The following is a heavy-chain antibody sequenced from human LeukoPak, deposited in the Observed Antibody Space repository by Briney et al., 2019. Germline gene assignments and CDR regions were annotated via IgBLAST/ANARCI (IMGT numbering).Heavy chain of an antibody. CDR3: ARSLATSYYYMDV. D-gene: IGHD5-12*01. J-gene: IGHJ6*03. CDR1: GFTFSIYT. CDR2: ISYDGSNK. V-gene: IGHV3-30*04. Sequence: PGGSLRLSCVASGFTFSIYTMNWVRQAPGKGLEWVAVISYDGSNKFYADSVKGRFTISRDNSKNTLHLQMNSLRAEDTAVYYCARSLATSYYYMDVWGKGTTVAVSS.